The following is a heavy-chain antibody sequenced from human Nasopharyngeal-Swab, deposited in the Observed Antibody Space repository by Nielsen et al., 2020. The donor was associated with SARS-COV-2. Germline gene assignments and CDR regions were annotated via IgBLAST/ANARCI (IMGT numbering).Heavy chain of an antibody. J-gene: IGHJ4*02. CDR2: ISGSGGST. V-gene: IGHV3-23*01. D-gene: IGHD6-13*01. Sequence: GESLKISCAASGFTFSSYAMSWVRQAPGKGLEWVSAISGSGGSTCYADSVKGRFTISRDNSKNTLYLQMNSLRAEDTAVYYCAKVLIAAAGTDFDYWGQGTLVTVSS. CDR1: GFTFSSYA. CDR3: AKVLIAAAGTDFDY.